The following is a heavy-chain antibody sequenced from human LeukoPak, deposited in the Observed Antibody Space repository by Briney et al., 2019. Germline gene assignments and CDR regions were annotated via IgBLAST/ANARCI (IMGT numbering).Heavy chain of an antibody. CDR3: ARGSWRLVRGAASFES. V-gene: IGHV3-30-3*01. CDR2: ISYDGSNK. D-gene: IGHD3-10*01. Sequence: GRSLRLSCAASGFXFSSYAIHWVRQAAGKGLEWVAVISYDGSNKYYADSVKGRFTISRDNSKNTLYLQMNSLRAEDTAVYYCARGSWRLVRGAASFESWGQGTLVTVSS. CDR1: GFXFSSYA. J-gene: IGHJ4*02.